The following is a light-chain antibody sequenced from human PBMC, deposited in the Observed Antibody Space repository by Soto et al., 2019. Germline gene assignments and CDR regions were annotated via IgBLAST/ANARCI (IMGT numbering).Light chain of an antibody. CDR3: QQSYSTPRA. V-gene: IGKV1-39*01. Sequence: DIQMTQSPSSLSASVGDRVTITCRASQSISSYLNWYQQKPGKAPKLLIYAASSLQSGVPSRFSGSGSGTDFTLTIRSLPPEDFATYYCQQSYSTPRAFGQGTKVDIK. CDR1: QSISSY. CDR2: AAS. J-gene: IGKJ1*01.